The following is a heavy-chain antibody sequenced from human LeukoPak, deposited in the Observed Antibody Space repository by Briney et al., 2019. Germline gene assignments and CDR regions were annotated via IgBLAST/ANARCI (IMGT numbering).Heavy chain of an antibody. CDR1: GDSVSSKSAA. CDR3: ARSRGASFDY. J-gene: IGHJ4*02. D-gene: IGHD4/OR15-4a*01. Sequence: SQTLSLTCAISGDSVSSKSAAWNWIRQSPSGGLEWVGRTYYRSKWSNDYAASVKSRITVNPCTSKNQFSLQLSSVTPEDTAVYYCARSRGASFDYWGQGTLVTVSS. CDR2: TYYRSKWSN. V-gene: IGHV6-1*01.